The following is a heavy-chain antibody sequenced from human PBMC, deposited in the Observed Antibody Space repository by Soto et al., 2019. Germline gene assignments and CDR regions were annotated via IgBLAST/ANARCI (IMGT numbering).Heavy chain of an antibody. Sequence: QEQLVESGGGVVRPGKSLRLSCEASGFNFTYNAMHWVRQAPGKGLEWGAVISFNGRKKFYARSVKGRFTISRDNSKNTLYLQINNLRPGDTAVYYCARDWLRRDDILTPSWNFNLWGQGTLVTAS. CDR2: ISFNGRKK. J-gene: IGHJ2*01. CDR1: GFNFTYNA. D-gene: IGHD3-9*01. CDR3: ARDWLRRDDILTPSWNFNL. V-gene: IGHV3-30*04.